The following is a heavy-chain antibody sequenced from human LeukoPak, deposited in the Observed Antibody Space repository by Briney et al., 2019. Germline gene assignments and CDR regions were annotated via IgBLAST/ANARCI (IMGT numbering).Heavy chain of an antibody. V-gene: IGHV4-39*01. Sequence: SETLSLTCTVSGGSISSSSYYWGWIRQPPGKGLEWIGSIYYSGSTYYNPSLKSRVTISVDTSKNQFSLKLSSVTAADTAVYYCASCGTTNDYYYYYMDVWGKGTTVTVSS. CDR3: ASCGTTNDYYYYYMDV. CDR1: GGSISSSSYY. J-gene: IGHJ6*03. CDR2: IYYSGST. D-gene: IGHD2-21*01.